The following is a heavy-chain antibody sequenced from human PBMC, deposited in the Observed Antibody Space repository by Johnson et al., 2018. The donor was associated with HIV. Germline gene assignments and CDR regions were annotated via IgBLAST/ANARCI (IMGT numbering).Heavy chain of an antibody. CDR2: ISTSGGGT. CDR3: VRGGLGYQNIHDALDI. D-gene: IGHD2-2*01. V-gene: IGHV3-48*03. Sequence: VQLVESGGGLVQPGGSLRLSCAASGFTFSSYEMNWVRQAPGKGLEWVSHISTSGGGTYYADSVKGRFTISRDNAKNSLYLQMNSLRAEDTALYYCVRGGLGYQNIHDALDIWGQGTMVTVS. J-gene: IGHJ3*02. CDR1: GFTFSSYE.